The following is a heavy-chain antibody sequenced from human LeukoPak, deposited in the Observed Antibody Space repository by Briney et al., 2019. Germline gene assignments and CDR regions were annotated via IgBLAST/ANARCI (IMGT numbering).Heavy chain of an antibody. CDR1: GGSFSGYY. Sequence: SETLSLTCAVYGGSFSGYYWSWIRQPPGKGLEWIGEINHSGSTYYNPSLKSRVTISVDTSKNQFSLKLSSVTAADTAVYYCARTTDILTGYYSVVFDYWGQGTLVTVSS. V-gene: IGHV4-34*01. J-gene: IGHJ4*02. D-gene: IGHD3-9*01. CDR3: ARTTDILTGYYSVVFDY. CDR2: INHSGST.